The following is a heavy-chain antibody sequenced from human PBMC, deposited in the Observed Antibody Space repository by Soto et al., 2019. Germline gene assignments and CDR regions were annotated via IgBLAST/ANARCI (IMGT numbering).Heavy chain of an antibody. CDR3: ASRQISPPTRGAASARGGMDV. CDR1: GFTFNNYG. D-gene: IGHD6-13*01. Sequence: QVQLVESGGGVVQPGRSLRLSCAASGFTFNNYGMHWVRQAPGKGLEWVAVIWNDGNGYYYANSVKGRFTISRDNSKNTLYLQMGSLTAEDTAVYYCASRQISPPTRGAASARGGMDVWGQGTTVTVSS. J-gene: IGHJ6*02. V-gene: IGHV3-33*01. CDR2: IWNDGNGY.